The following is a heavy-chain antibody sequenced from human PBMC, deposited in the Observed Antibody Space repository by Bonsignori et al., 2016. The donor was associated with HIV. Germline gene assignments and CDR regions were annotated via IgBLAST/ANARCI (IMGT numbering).Heavy chain of an antibody. V-gene: IGHV1-18*01. CDR3: ARLITGTNDYYYYMDV. D-gene: IGHD1-7*01. J-gene: IGHJ6*03. Sequence: WVRQAPGQGLEWMGWISAYNGYTNYAQKLQGRVTMTTDTSTSTAYMELRSLRSDDTAVYYCARLITGTNDYYYYMDVWGKGTTVTVSS. CDR2: ISAYNGYT.